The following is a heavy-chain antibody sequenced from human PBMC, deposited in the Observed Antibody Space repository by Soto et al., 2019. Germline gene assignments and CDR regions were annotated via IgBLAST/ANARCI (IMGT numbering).Heavy chain of an antibody. D-gene: IGHD6-13*01. CDR1: GFTFSSYA. CDR2: ISGSGGST. Sequence: PGGSLRLSCAASGFTFSSYAMSWVRQAPGKGLEWVSAISGSGGSTYYADSVKGRFTISRDNSKNTLYLQMNSLRAEDTAVYYCAKYSLKQQQGPIYYFDYWGQGTLVTVSS. CDR3: AKYSLKQQQGPIYYFDY. J-gene: IGHJ4*02. V-gene: IGHV3-23*01.